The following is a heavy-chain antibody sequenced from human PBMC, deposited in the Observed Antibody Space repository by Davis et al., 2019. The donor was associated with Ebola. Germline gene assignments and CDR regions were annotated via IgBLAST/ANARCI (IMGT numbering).Heavy chain of an antibody. Sequence: GESLKISCAASGFTFSSYAMNWVRQAPGKGLEWVSGISGSGASTYYADSVKGRFTISRDNSKNTAYLQMNSLKTEDTAVYYCSRSGPDNWGQGTLVTVSS. CDR3: SRSGPDN. J-gene: IGHJ4*02. V-gene: IGHV3-23*01. D-gene: IGHD1-26*01. CDR2: ISGSGAST. CDR1: GFTFSSYA.